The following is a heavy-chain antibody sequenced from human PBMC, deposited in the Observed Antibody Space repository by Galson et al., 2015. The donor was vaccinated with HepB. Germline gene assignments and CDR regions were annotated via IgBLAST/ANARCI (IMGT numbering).Heavy chain of an antibody. CDR3: ARDSSGWYRGPLGWFDP. CDR1: GGTFSSYA. Sequence: SVKVSCKASGGTFSSYAISWVRQAPGQGLEWMGRIIPILGIANYAQKFQGRVTITADKSTSTAYMELSSLRSEDTAVYCCARDSSGWYRGPLGWFDPWGQGTLVTVSS. J-gene: IGHJ5*02. CDR2: IIPILGIA. D-gene: IGHD6-19*01. V-gene: IGHV1-69*04.